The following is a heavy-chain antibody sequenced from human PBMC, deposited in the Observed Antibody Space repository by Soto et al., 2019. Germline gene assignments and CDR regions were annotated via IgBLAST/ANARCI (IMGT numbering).Heavy chain of an antibody. D-gene: IGHD6-19*01. Sequence: QVQLVQSGAEVKKPGSSVKVSCKASGGTFSSYAISWVRQAPGQGLEWMGGIIPIFGTANYAQKFQGRVTITADESTRTPHMELSSLRSEDTAVYYCARTPAAVAGIDWFDPWGQGTLVTVSS. V-gene: IGHV1-69*01. CDR2: IIPIFGTA. CDR3: ARTPAAVAGIDWFDP. J-gene: IGHJ5*02. CDR1: GGTFSSYA.